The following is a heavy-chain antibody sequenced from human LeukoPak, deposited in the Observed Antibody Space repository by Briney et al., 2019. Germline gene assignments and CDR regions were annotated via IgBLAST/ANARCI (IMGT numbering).Heavy chain of an antibody. Sequence: GASVKVSCKASGGTFSSYAISWVRQAPGQGLEWMGGIIPIFGTANYAQKFQGRVTITADESTSTAYMELSSLRSEDTAVYYCARRMGYCSSTSCLQDHNWFDPWRQGTLVTVSS. D-gene: IGHD2-2*01. V-gene: IGHV1-69*13. CDR2: IIPIFGTA. J-gene: IGHJ5*02. CDR1: GGTFSSYA. CDR3: ARRMGYCSSTSCLQDHNWFDP.